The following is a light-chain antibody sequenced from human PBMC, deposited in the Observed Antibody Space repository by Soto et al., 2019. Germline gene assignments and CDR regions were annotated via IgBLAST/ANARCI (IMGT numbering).Light chain of an antibody. CDR2: EVT. V-gene: IGLV2-14*01. J-gene: IGLJ3*02. CDR1: SSDIGAYNH. CDR3: SSYSSISHWV. Sequence: QSALTQPASVSGSPGQSITISCTGTSSDIGAYNHVSWYQQHPGKAPKLMIYEVTNRPSGVSIRFSGSKSGSAASLTISGRHSEDEADYYCSSYSSISHWVFGGGTKLTVL.